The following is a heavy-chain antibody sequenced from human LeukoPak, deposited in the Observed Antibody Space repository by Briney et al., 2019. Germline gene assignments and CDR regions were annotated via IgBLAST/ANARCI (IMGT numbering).Heavy chain of an antibody. Sequence: GGSLRLSCAASGFTFGNYAMNWGRQAPGKGLEYVSAISSNGGSIYYANSVKGRFTISRDDSKNTLDLQMGSLRAEDMAVYYCARSEATGLPVDYWGQGNLVTVSS. D-gene: IGHD4-11*01. CDR3: ARSEATGLPVDY. J-gene: IGHJ4*02. V-gene: IGHV3-64*01. CDR2: ISSNGGSI. CDR1: GFTFGNYA.